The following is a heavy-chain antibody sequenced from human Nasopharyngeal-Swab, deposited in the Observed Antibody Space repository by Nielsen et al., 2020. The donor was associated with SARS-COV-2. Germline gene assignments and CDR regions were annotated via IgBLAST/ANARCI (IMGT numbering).Heavy chain of an antibody. Sequence: GGSLRLSCAASGFTFSSYEMNRVRQAPGKGLEWVSYISSSGSTIYYADSVKGRFTISRDNAKNSLYLQMNSLRAEDTAVYYCAREGENDSSGYFSDAFDIWGQGTMVTVS. CDR2: ISSSGSTI. D-gene: IGHD3-22*01. J-gene: IGHJ3*02. CDR1: GFTFSSYE. CDR3: AREGENDSSGYFSDAFDI. V-gene: IGHV3-48*03.